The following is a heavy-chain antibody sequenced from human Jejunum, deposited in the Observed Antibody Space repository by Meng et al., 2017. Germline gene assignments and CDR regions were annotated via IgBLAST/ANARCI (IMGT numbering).Heavy chain of an antibody. CDR2: IGTGGDT. V-gene: IGHV3-13*01. CDR1: GFTFSSSD. D-gene: IGHD2-2*01. J-gene: IGHJ3*02. Sequence: VQLVESGGALVQPGGSLRPSCAASGFTFSSSDMHWVRQATGKGLEWVSAIGTGGDTYYAGSVKGRFTISRENAKNTLYLQMNSLRAEDTAVYYCARPKTTYAYRNAFDIWGQGTMVTVSS. CDR3: ARPKTTYAYRNAFDI.